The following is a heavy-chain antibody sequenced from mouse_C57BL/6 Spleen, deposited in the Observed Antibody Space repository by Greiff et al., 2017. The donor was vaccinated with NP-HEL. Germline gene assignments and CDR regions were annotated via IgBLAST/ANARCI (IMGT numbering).Heavy chain of an antibody. CDR2: IYPSDSET. J-gene: IGHJ1*03. CDR3: ARKRTGTYCDV. D-gene: IGHD4-1*01. CDR1: GYTFTSYW. Sequence: VQLQQPGAELVRPGSSVKLSCKASGYTFTSYWMDWVKQRPGQGLEWIGNIYPSDSETHYNQKFKDKATLTVDKSSSTAYMQLSSLTSEDSAVYYCARKRTGTYCDVWGTGTTVTVSS. V-gene: IGHV1-61*01.